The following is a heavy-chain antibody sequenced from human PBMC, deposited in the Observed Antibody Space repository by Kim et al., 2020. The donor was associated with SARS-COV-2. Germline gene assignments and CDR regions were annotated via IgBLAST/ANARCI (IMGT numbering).Heavy chain of an antibody. CDR2: INHSGST. J-gene: IGHJ5*02. V-gene: IGHV4-34*01. CDR3: ARGRGSTRINTGGAYGWFDP. Sequence: SETLSLTCAVYGGSFSGYYWSWIRQPPGKGLEWIGEINHSGSTNYNPSLKSRVTISVDTSKDQFSLKLSSVTAADTAVYYCARGRGSTRINTGGAYGWFDPWGQGTLVTVSS. CDR1: GGSFSGYY. D-gene: IGHD2-2*01.